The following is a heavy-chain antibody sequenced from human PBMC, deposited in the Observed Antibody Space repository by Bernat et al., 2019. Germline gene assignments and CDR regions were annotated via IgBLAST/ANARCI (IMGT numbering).Heavy chain of an antibody. CDR3: LRYSNSNNWYFDL. CDR1: EFTFSGSA. V-gene: IGHV3-73*02. D-gene: IGHD4-11*01. Sequence: VQLVESGGGLVQPGGSLKLSCAASEFTFSGSAMHWVRQASGKRLEWVGRIGSKANTYATAYAESVKGRFTISRDDSKNTAYLQMTSLKSEDTAVYYCLRYSNSNNWYFDLWGRGTLVTVSS. J-gene: IGHJ2*01. CDR2: IGSKANTYAT.